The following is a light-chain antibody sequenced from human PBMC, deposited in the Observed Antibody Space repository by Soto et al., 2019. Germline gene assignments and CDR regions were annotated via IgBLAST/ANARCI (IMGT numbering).Light chain of an antibody. CDR3: CTYAGHVPK. Sequence: QSVLTQPASVSGSPGQSITISCAGTTSDVAYYDLFSWYQQHPGRAPKLLIYEVDKRPSGISVRFSGSKSGATASLTISGLLPEDEAVYFCCTYAGHVPKFGGGTKLTVL. J-gene: IGLJ2*01. CDR2: EVD. CDR1: TSDVAYYDL. V-gene: IGLV2-23*02.